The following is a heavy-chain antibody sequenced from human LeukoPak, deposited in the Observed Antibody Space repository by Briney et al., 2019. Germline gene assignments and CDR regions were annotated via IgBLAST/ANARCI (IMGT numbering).Heavy chain of an antibody. CDR1: GYSFSNYW. J-gene: IGHJ4*02. Sequence: GESLKISCKGSGYSFSNYWIGWVRQMPGKGLEWMGIIYPGDSNGRYSPSFQGHVTMSADKSTSTAYLQWSSLKASDTAIYYCARHYHFYFDYWGQGILVTVCS. D-gene: IGHD3-3*02. V-gene: IGHV5-51*01. CDR2: IYPGDSNG. CDR3: ARHYHFYFDY.